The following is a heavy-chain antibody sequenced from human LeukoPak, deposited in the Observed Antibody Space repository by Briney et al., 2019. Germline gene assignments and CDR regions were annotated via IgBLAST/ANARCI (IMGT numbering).Heavy chain of an antibody. D-gene: IGHD3-10*01. CDR1: GGSISSSSYY. Sequence: SETLSLTCTVSGGSISSSSYYWGWIRQPPGKGLEWIGSIYYSGSTYYNPSLKSRVTISVDTSKNQFSLKLSSVTAADTAVYYCLRSHGAHWGQGTLVTVSS. J-gene: IGHJ4*02. CDR2: IYYSGST. CDR3: LRSHGAH. V-gene: IGHV4-39*01.